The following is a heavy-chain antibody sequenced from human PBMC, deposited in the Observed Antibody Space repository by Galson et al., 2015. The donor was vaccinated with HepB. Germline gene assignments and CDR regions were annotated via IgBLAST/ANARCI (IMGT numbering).Heavy chain of an antibody. CDR2: IKQDGSEK. D-gene: IGHD5-18*01. Sequence: SLRLSCAASGFTFSSYWMSWVRQAPGKGLEWVANIKQDGSEKYYVDSVKGRFTISRDNAKNSLYLQMNSLRAEDTAVYYCALLLTNSYGAIDYWGQGTLVTVSS. V-gene: IGHV3-7*03. CDR1: GFTFSSYW. J-gene: IGHJ4*02. CDR3: ALLLTNSYGAIDY.